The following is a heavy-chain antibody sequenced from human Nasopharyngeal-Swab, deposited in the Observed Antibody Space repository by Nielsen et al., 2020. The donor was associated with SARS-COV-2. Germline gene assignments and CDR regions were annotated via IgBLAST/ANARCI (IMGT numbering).Heavy chain of an antibody. CDR3: ARGSYYYDSSGYSYFDY. V-gene: IGHV1-8*01. D-gene: IGHD3-22*01. CDR1: GYTFTSYD. CDR2: MNPNSGNT. J-gene: IGHJ4*02. Sequence: ASVKVSCKASGYTFTSYDINWVRQATGQGLEWMGWMNPNSGNTGYSQKFQGRVTITRDTSASTAYMELSSLRSEDTAVYYCARGSYYYDSSGYSYFDYWGQGTLVTVSS.